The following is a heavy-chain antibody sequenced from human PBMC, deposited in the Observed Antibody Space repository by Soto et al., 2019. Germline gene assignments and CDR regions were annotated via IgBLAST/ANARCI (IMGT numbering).Heavy chain of an antibody. Sequence: QLHLVQSGAVVKKPGASVTVSCSASGYPVTAYYMHWVRQAPGRGLEWMGGINPATGAAKYTQTLQGRVIMTRDPSTSTVVMELSGLTSEDTAVFYCARGGGVGVAGSAAFDMWGQGTLVTVSS. CDR2: INPATGAA. CDR3: ARGGGVGVAGSAAFDM. J-gene: IGHJ3*02. V-gene: IGHV1-2*02. D-gene: IGHD3-3*01. CDR1: GYPVTAYY.